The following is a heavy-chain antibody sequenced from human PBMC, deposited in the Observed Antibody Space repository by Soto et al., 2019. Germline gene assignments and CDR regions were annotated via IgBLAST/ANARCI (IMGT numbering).Heavy chain of an antibody. CDR1: GGSISSSSYY. V-gene: IGHV4-39*07. D-gene: IGHD3-10*01. J-gene: IGHJ4*02. CDR2: IYYSGST. CDR3: ARGVVLLWFGELLNFDY. Sequence: SETLSLTCTVSGGSISSSSYYWGWIRQPPGKGLEWIGSIYYSGSTYYNPSLKSRVTISVDTSKNQFSLKLSSVTAADTAVYYCARGVVLLWFGELLNFDYWGQGTLVTVSS.